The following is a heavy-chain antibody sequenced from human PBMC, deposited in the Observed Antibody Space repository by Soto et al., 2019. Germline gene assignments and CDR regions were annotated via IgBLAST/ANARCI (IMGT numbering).Heavy chain of an antibody. D-gene: IGHD4-4*01. CDR2: ISGSGGRT. CDR3: AKARTVTTPYYYYGMDV. V-gene: IGHV3-23*01. CDR1: GFTFSSYA. Sequence: PGGALRLSCAASGFTFSSYAMSWVRQAPGKGLEWVSAISGSGGRTYYADSVKGRFTISRDNSKNTLYLQMNSLRAEDTAVYYCAKARTVTTPYYYYGMDVRGQGTTVTVSS. J-gene: IGHJ6*02.